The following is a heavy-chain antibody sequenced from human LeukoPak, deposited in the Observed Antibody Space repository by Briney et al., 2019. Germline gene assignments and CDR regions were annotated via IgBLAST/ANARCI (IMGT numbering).Heavy chain of an antibody. CDR3: ARAAGFRGPRWLQLRY. CDR2: INHSGST. CDR1: GGSFSGYY. Sequence: SETLSLTCAVYGGSFSGYYWSWIRQPPGKGLEWIGEINHSGSTNYNPSLKSRVTISVDTSKNQFSLKLSSVTAADTAVYYCARAAGFRGPRWLQLRYWGQGTLVTVSS. J-gene: IGHJ4*02. D-gene: IGHD5-24*01. V-gene: IGHV4-34*01.